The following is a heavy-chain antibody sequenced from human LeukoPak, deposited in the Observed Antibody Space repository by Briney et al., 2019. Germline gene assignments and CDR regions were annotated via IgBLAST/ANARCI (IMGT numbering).Heavy chain of an antibody. CDR3: ANTMYSSAWSPFDY. J-gene: IGHJ4*02. V-gene: IGHV3-30*02. D-gene: IGHD6-19*01. Sequence: GGSLRLSCAASTFTFSSYGMHWVRQAPGKALEWVAFIQYDGNKRYYADSVKGRFTISRDNSKNTLYLQMNSLRPEDTALYYCANTMYSSAWSPFDYWGRGILVTVSS. CDR1: TFTFSSYG. CDR2: IQYDGNKR.